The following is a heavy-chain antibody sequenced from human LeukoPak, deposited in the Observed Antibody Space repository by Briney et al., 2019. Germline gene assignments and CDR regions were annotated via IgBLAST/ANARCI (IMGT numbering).Heavy chain of an antibody. CDR2: IYYSGST. CDR3: ARDYNDAFDI. CDR1: GGSFSGYY. D-gene: IGHD3-10*01. J-gene: IGHJ3*02. Sequence: PSETLSLTCAVYGGSFSGYYWSWIRQPPGKGLEWIGYIYYSGSTNYNPSLKSRVTISVDTSKNQFSLKLSSVTAADTAVYYCARDYNDAFDIWGQGTMVTVSS. V-gene: IGHV4-59*01.